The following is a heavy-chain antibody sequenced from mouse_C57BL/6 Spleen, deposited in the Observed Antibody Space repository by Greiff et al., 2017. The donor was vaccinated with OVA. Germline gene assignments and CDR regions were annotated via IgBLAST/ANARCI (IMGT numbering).Heavy chain of an antibody. CDR1: GYTFTSYW. CDR2: IYPGSGST. D-gene: IGHD2-4*01. CDR3: ARSGDYGEEYFDY. J-gene: IGHJ2*01. Sequence: QVQLQQPGAELVKPGASVKMSCKASGYTFTSYWITWVKQRPGQGLEWIGDIYPGSGSTNYNEKFKSKATLTVDKPSSTAYMQLSSLTSEDSAVYYCARSGDYGEEYFDYWGQGTTLTVSS. V-gene: IGHV1-55*01.